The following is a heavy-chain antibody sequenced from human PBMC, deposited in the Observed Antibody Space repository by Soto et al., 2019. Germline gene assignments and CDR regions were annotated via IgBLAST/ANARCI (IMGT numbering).Heavy chain of an antibody. CDR1: GGSINSGGFY. CDR2: IYYSGST. J-gene: IGHJ4*02. Sequence: PSETLSLTCTVSGGSINSGGFYWSWIRQHPGKGLEWIGYIYYSGSTYYTPSLKNRVTISADTSNNQFSLRLNSVTAADTAVYYCARQHYYDSSGYYTWDWGQGTLVTVSS. V-gene: IGHV4-39*01. CDR3: ARQHYYDSSGYYTWD. D-gene: IGHD3-22*01.